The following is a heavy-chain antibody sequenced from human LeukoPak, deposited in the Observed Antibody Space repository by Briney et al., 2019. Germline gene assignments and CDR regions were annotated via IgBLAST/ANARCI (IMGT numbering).Heavy chain of an antibody. J-gene: IGHJ4*02. CDR2: IKSKTDGGTT. V-gene: IGHV3-15*01. Sequence: GGSLRLSCAASGFTFSNAWMSWVRQAPGKGLEWVGRIKSKTDGGTTDYAAPVKGRFTISRDDSKNTLYLQMNSLKTEDTAVYYCTTDPTKLMVYALGDYWGQGTLATVSS. D-gene: IGHD2-8*01. CDR1: GFTFSNAW. CDR3: TTDPTKLMVYALGDY.